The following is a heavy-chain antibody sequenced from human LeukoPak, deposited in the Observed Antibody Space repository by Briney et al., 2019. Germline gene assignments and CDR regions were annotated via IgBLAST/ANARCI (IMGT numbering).Heavy chain of an antibody. CDR3: ATGWSGYYWTT. V-gene: IGHV4-38-2*02. CDR1: GYSISSGYY. D-gene: IGHD3-3*01. J-gene: IGHJ5*02. CDR2: IYHSGST. Sequence: PSETLSLTCSVSGYSISSGYYWGWIRQPPGKGLGWIGSIYHSGSTYYNTSLKSRVTISVDTSKNQFSLKLNSVTAADTAVYYCATGWSGYYWTTWGQGTLVAVSS.